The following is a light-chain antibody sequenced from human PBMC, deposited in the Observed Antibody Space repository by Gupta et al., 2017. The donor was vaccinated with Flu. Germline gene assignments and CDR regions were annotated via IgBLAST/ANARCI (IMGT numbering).Light chain of an antibody. Sequence: SITISCTGTSSDVGRYNLVSWYQQHPGKAPKLMIYEVNKRPSGVSNRFSGSKSGNTASLTISGLQAEDEADYYCCSYAGSNTWGFGGGTKLTVL. CDR2: EVN. J-gene: IGLJ3*02. V-gene: IGLV2-23*02. CDR3: CSYAGSNTWG. CDR1: SSDVGRYNL.